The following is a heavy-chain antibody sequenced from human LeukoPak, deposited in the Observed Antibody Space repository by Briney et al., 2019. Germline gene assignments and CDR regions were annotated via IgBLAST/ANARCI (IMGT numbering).Heavy chain of an antibody. CDR2: ISWNSGSI. J-gene: IGHJ1*01. Sequence: GRSLRLSCAASGFTFDDYAMHWVRQAPGKGLEWVSGISWNSGSIGYADSVKGRFTISRDNSKNTLYLQMNSLRAEDTAVYYCAKVRFQYYYDSSGSDFQHWGQGTLVTVSS. CDR3: AKVRFQYYYDSSGSDFQH. CDR1: GFTFDDYA. V-gene: IGHV3-9*01. D-gene: IGHD3-22*01.